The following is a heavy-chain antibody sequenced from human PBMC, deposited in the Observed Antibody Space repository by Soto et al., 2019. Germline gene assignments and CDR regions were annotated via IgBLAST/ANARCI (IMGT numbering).Heavy chain of an antibody. D-gene: IGHD3-10*01. CDR1: GFTFSSYE. CDR3: ARGWGFGELRYAARGMDV. Sequence: GGSLRLSCAASGFTFSSYEMNWVRQAPGKGLEWVSYISSSGSTIYYADPVKGRFTISRDNAKNSLYLQMNSLRAEDTAVYYCARGWGFGELRYAARGMDVWGQGTTVTVSS. CDR2: ISSSGSTI. J-gene: IGHJ6*02. V-gene: IGHV3-48*03.